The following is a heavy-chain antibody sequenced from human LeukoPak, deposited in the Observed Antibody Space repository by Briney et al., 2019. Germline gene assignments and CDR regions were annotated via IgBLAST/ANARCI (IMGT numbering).Heavy chain of an antibody. V-gene: IGHV3-9*01. CDR1: RFALHNYA. Sequence: PGRTHSLSRVRSRFALHNYAMLSVRLPPPTGLEWLSAINWNSDTKAYAASVKGRFTISRDRARNSLYLQMDSLRPEDTALYYCAKDTGGNGAYFYAMDVWGQGTSVTVSS. CDR3: AKDTGGNGAYFYAMDV. J-gene: IGHJ6*02. D-gene: IGHD4-23*01. CDR2: INWNSDTK.